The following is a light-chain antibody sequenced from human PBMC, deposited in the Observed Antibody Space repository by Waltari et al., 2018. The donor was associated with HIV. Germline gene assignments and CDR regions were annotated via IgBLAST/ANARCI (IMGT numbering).Light chain of an antibody. CDR3: ETWENSLSAGV. CDR2: GND. V-gene: IGLV1-51*01. Sequence: QSVLTQPPSVSAAPGQKVTISCSGRTSNIGENYVSWYQQLPGTAPKLLIYGNDTRPSGSPDRFSGSKSGTSATLDSTGVQSGDGADYYCETWENSLSAGVFGGGTKLTVL. J-gene: IGLJ3*02. CDR1: TSNIGENY.